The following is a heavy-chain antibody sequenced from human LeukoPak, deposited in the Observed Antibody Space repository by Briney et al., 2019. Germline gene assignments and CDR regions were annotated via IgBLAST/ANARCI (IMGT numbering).Heavy chain of an antibody. CDR2: IYYSGST. Sequence: SETLSLTCTVSGGSISSGDYYWSWIRQPPGTGLEWIGYIYYSGSTYYNPSLKSRVTISVDTSKNQFSLKLSSVTAADTAVYYCARDPGGGMDVWGQGTTVTVSS. J-gene: IGHJ6*02. V-gene: IGHV4-30-4*01. D-gene: IGHD3-16*01. CDR1: GGSISSGDYY. CDR3: ARDPGGGMDV.